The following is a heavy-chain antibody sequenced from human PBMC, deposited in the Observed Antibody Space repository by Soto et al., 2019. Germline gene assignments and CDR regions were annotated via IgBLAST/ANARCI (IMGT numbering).Heavy chain of an antibody. Sequence: QVQLQESGPGLVKPSETLSLTCTVSGGSVSSGSYYWSWIRQPPGQGLEWIGYIYYSGSTNYNPSLKSRVTISVDSSKNQFSLKLSSVTAADTAVYYCAREGRDSSGFSGWGQGTLVTVSS. CDR1: GGSVSSGSYY. CDR2: IYYSGST. CDR3: AREGRDSSGFSG. D-gene: IGHD3-22*01. V-gene: IGHV4-61*01. J-gene: IGHJ4*02.